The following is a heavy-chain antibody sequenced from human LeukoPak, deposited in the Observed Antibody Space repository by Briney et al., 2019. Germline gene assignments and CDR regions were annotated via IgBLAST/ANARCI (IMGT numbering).Heavy chain of an antibody. CDR3: APVGARYYFDY. V-gene: IGHV3-21*01. CDR2: ISSSSSYI. D-gene: IGHD1-26*01. CDR1: GFTFSSYS. J-gene: IGHJ4*02. Sequence: GGSLRLSCAASGFTFSSYSMNWVRQAPGKGLEWVSSISSSSSYIHYADSVKGRFTISRDNAKNSLYLQMNSLRAEDTAVYYCAPVGARYYFDYWGQGTLVTVSS.